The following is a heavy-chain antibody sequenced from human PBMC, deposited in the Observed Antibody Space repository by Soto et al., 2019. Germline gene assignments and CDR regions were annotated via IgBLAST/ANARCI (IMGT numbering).Heavy chain of an antibody. D-gene: IGHD3-16*01. CDR3: VKKFKGAFDY. J-gene: IGHJ4*02. V-gene: IGHV3-53*01. Sequence: GGSLRLSCAASGFTVSSNYMSWVRQAPGKGLEWVSVIYRGGTTDYADSVKGRFTMSRDISKNTVYLQLNSLRVDDTAVYFCVKKFKGAFDYWGQGTLVTVSS. CDR1: GFTVSSNY. CDR2: IYRGGTT.